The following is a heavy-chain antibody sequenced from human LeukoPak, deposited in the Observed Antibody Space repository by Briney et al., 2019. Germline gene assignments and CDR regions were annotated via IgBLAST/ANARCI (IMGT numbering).Heavy chain of an antibody. J-gene: IGHJ3*02. Sequence: SSETLSLTRAVYGGSFSGYYWSWIRQRPGKGLEWIGEINHSGSTNYNPSLKSRVTISVDTSKNQFSLKLSCVTAADTAVYYCARKRSDFWSGYGSGAFDIWGQGTMVTVSS. CDR2: INHSGST. CDR1: GGSFSGYY. V-gene: IGHV4-34*01. CDR3: ARKRSDFWSGYGSGAFDI. D-gene: IGHD3-3*01.